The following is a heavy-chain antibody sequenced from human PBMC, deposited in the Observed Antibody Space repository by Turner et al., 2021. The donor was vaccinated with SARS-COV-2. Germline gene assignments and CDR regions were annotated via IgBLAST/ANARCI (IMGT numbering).Heavy chain of an antibody. CDR1: AVSITSNSHY. CDR3: VTSVRRSGYFQR. V-gene: IGHV4-39*01. CDR2: TYYPRGS. Sequence: QLLVQESGPALVKPSETLSRPCTVSAVSITSNSHYWGWVRQPPGKGLEWIGITYYPRGSYYSPSLRGRVTISVDPSQNQFSLILRSVTAADTAVYYCVTSVRRSGYFQRWGQGSLVSVSS. J-gene: IGHJ1*01.